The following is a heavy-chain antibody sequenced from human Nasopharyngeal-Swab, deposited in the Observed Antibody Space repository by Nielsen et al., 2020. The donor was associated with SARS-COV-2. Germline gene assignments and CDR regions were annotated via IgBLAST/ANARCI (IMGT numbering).Heavy chain of an antibody. CDR3: ATAFSVGWLTPRNDYYYYYGMDV. Sequence: ASVKVSCKVSGYTLTELSMHWVRQAPGKGLEWMGGFDPEDGETIYAQKFQGRVTMTEDTPTDTAYMELSSLRSEDTAVYYCATAFSVGWLTPRNDYYYYYGMDVWGQGTTVTVSS. CDR1: GYTLTELS. V-gene: IGHV1-24*01. CDR2: FDPEDGET. J-gene: IGHJ6*02. D-gene: IGHD3-22*01.